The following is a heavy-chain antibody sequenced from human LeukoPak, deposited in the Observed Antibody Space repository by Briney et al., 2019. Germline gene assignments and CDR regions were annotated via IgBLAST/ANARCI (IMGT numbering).Heavy chain of an antibody. CDR1: GFTFSSYG. J-gene: IGHJ5*02. CDR3: AKDSAYSYQLLYGFVANWFDP. D-gene: IGHD2-2*02. V-gene: IGHV3-23*01. CDR2: ISGSGGSGDST. Sequence: GGSQRLSCAGSGFTFSSYGMSWVRQAPGKGLEWVSAISGSGGSGDSTNYADSVKGRFTISRDNSKNTLYLQMNSLRAEDTAVYYCAKDSAYSYQLLYGFVANWFDPWGQGTLVTVSS.